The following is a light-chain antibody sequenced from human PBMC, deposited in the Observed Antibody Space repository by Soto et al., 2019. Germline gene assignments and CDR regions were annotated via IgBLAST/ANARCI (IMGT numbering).Light chain of an antibody. J-gene: IGKJ2*01. CDR2: GAS. V-gene: IGKV3-20*01. Sequence: EIVLTQSPGTLSLSPGERATLSCRASQSVNNNYLGWYQQKPGQAPRLLIFGASNRATGIPDRFSGSGYGTDFTLTISRLEPEDFAVYYCQQYGSSPYTFGQGTKVDIK. CDR3: QQYGSSPYT. CDR1: QSVNNNY.